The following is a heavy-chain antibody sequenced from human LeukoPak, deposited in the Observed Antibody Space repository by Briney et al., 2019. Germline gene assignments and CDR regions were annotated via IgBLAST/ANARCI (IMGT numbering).Heavy chain of an antibody. V-gene: IGHV4-38-2*02. D-gene: IGHD3-22*01. CDR2: IFHSGSI. Sequence: SETLSLTCNVSGYSISSGFYWGWIRQSPGEGLEWIATIFHSGSIFYNPSLKGRVSLSVDTSQNQFSLELNSVTAADTAVYYCARMAVSYYYDSSTYSPVAFDVWGQGIMVTVSS. CDR1: GYSISSGFY. J-gene: IGHJ3*01. CDR3: ARMAVSYYYDSSTYSPVAFDV.